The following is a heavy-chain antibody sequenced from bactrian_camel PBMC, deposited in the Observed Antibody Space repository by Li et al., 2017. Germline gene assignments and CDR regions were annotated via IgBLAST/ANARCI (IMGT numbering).Heavy chain of an antibody. D-gene: IGHD1*01. V-gene: IGHV3S53*01. CDR1: ENIYSGNC. CDR2: IYTNGGIT. CDR3: AARKRGIRGQYCYVVPDNFEH. Sequence: HVQLVESGGGSVQAGGSLRLSCAASENIYSGNCMGWVRQAPGKEREALATIYTNGGITKYADSVKGRFTISQDNANNTVYLQLTNLKPEDTAIYYCAARKRGIRGQYCYVVPDNFEHWGQGTQVTV. J-gene: IGHJ4*01.